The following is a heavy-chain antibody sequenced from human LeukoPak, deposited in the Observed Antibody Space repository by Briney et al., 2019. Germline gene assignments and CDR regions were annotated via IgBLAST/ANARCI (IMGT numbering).Heavy chain of an antibody. CDR3: ARDGQGFNYGLYYYYMDV. CDR2: INWNGGST. J-gene: IGHJ6*03. CDR1: GFTFDDYG. Sequence: PGGSLRLSCAASGFTFDDYGMSWVRQAPGKGLEWVSGINWNGGSTGYADSVKGRFTISRDNAKNSLYLQMNSLRAEDTAVYYCARDGQGFNYGLYYYYMDVWGKGTTVTVSS. V-gene: IGHV3-20*04. D-gene: IGHD5-18*01.